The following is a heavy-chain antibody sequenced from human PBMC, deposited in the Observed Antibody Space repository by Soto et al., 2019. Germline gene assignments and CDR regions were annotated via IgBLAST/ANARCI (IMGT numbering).Heavy chain of an antibody. CDR3: ARRAPRAHFDY. V-gene: IGHV4-39*01. CDR2: IYYSGST. CDR1: GGSISSSSYY. J-gene: IGHJ4*02. Sequence: SETLSLTCTVSGGSISSSSYYWGWIRQPPGKGLEWIGSIYYSGSTYYNPSLKSRVTISVDTSKNQFSLKLSSVTAADTAVYYCARRAPRAHFDYWGQGTLVTVSS.